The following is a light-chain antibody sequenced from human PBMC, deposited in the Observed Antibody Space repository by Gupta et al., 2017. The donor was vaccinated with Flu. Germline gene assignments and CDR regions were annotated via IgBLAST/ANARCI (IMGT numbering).Light chain of an antibody. Sequence: ATITCTGNSNNVGNKGAAWLQQHQGHPPKLLSYRNNNRHSGISERFSASRSGNTASVTITGLQAEDEADYYCSAWESSRSEWVFGGGTKLTVL. CDR2: RNN. CDR3: SAWESSRSEWV. V-gene: IGLV10-54*04. J-gene: IGLJ3*02. CDR1: SNNVGNKG.